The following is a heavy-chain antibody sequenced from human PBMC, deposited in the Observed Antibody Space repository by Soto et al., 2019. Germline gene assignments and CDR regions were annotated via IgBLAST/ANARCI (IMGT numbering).Heavy chain of an antibody. CDR2: INAGNGNT. J-gene: IGHJ4*02. Sequence: GASVKVSCKASGYTFTSYAMHWVRQAPGQRLEWMGWINAGNGNTKYSQKFQGRVTITRDTSASTAYMELSSLRSEDTAVYYCARDPLYIAVAGAFDYWGQGTLVTVS. CDR3: ARDPLYIAVAGAFDY. D-gene: IGHD6-19*01. V-gene: IGHV1-3*01. CDR1: GYTFTSYA.